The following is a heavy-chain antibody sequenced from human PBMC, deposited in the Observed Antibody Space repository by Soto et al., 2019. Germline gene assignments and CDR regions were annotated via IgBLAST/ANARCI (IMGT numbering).Heavy chain of an antibody. CDR2: INPNSGGT. J-gene: IGHJ6*02. D-gene: IGHD3-22*01. V-gene: IGHV1-2*04. Sequence: GASVKVSCKASGYTFTGYYMHWVRQAPGQGLEWMGWINPNSGGTNYAQKFQGWVTMTRDTSISTAYMELSRLRSDDTAVYYCARVGVDYYDSSGYYHYYGMDVWGQGTTVTVSS. CDR3: ARVGVDYYDSSGYYHYYGMDV. CDR1: GYTFTGYY.